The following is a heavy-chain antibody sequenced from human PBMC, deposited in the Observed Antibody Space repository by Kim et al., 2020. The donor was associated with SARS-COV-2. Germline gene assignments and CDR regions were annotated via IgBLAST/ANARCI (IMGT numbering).Heavy chain of an antibody. CDR2: INYSGNT. Sequence: SETLSLTCTVSGDSISRRCNYWGWIRQPPGKGLEWIGSINYSGNTYYNPSLKSRVTISVDTSKNQFSLKMRSVTAADTAVYYCARLVSENSAVEYWGQGTMVTVSS. CDR3: ARLVSENSAVEY. J-gene: IGHJ4*02. CDR1: GDSISRRCNY. V-gene: IGHV4-39*01.